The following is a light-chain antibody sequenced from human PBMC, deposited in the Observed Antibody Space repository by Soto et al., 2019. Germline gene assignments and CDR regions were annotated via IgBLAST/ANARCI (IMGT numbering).Light chain of an antibody. V-gene: IGLV3-21*02. CDR3: QVWDTSSDHPGV. CDR1: NIGWKS. Sequence: SYELTQPPSVSVAPGQTARITCGGNNIGWKSVHWYEQKPGQAPVLVVYENSDRPSGIPERFSGSNSGNTATLTISRVEAGDEADYYCQVWDTSSDHPGVFGGGTKVTVL. CDR2: ENS. J-gene: IGLJ3*02.